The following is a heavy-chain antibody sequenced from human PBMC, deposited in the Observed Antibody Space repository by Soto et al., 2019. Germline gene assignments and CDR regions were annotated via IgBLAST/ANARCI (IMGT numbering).Heavy chain of an antibody. Sequence: GGSLRLSCAASGFTFSDYYMSWIRQAPGKGLEWVSYISSSSSYTNYADSVKGRFTISRDNAKNSLYLQINSMTAEDTAVYYCARGGREELPRYYYYYGMDVWGQGTTVTVSS. V-gene: IGHV3-11*06. J-gene: IGHJ6*02. CDR2: ISSSSSYT. CDR3: ARGGREELPRYYYYYGMDV. D-gene: IGHD1-26*01. CDR1: GFTFSDYY.